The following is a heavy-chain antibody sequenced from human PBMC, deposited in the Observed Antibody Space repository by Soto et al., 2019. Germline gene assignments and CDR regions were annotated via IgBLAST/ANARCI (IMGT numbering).Heavy chain of an antibody. CDR3: ARRWGGTFDI. CDR1: GGSISSYY. D-gene: IGHD3-10*01. Sequence: SETLSLTCTVSGGSISSYYWSWIRQPPGKGLEWIGYIYYSGSTNYNPSPKSRVTISVDTSKNQFSLRLNSVTAADTAVYYCARRWGGTFDIWGQGTMVTVSS. CDR2: IYYSGST. J-gene: IGHJ3*02. V-gene: IGHV4-59*08.